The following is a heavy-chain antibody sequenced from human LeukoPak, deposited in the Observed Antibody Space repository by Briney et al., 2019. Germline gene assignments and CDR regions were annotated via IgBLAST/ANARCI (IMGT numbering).Heavy chain of an antibody. D-gene: IGHD2-15*01. CDR1: GYTFTSYY. V-gene: IGHV1-46*01. CDR2: INPSGGST. CDR3: ARALYCSGSSCYSSASDY. J-gene: IGHJ4*02. Sequence: ASVKVSCKTSGYTFTSYYFHWVRQAPGQELEWMGIINPSGGSTSYAQKFQGRVTMTRDTSTSTVYMELSSLSSEDTAVYYCARALYCSGSSCYSSASDYWGQGTLVTVSS.